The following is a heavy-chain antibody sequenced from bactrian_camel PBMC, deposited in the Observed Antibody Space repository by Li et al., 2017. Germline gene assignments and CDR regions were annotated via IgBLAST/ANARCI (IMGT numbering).Heavy chain of an antibody. J-gene: IGHJ4*01. V-gene: IGHV3S9*01. CDR1: GDTIGRYC. Sequence: QVQLVESGGGSVQVGGSLRLSCVASGDTIGRYCMGWFRQIPDREREGVAGIESDGSTSYADSVKGRFAISKDNAENTVYLQMNSLKSEDAALYYCATYETAIQAVGWRTGYNLRVRDGGQGTQVTVS. CDR2: IESDGST. CDR3: ATYETAIQAVGWRTGYNLRVRD. D-gene: IGHD1*01.